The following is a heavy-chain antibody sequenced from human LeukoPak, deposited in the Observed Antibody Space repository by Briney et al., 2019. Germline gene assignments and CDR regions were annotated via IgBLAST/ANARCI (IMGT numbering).Heavy chain of an antibody. CDR2: INHSGST. Sequence: KPSETLSLTCAVYGGSFSGYYWSWIRQPPGKGLEWIGEINHSGSTNYNPSLKSRVTISVDTSKNQFSLKLSSVTAADTAVYYCARARLSTTIYPVDWGQGTLVTVSS. V-gene: IGHV4-34*01. CDR3: ARARLSTTIYPVD. J-gene: IGHJ4*02. CDR1: GGSFSGYY. D-gene: IGHD3-3*01.